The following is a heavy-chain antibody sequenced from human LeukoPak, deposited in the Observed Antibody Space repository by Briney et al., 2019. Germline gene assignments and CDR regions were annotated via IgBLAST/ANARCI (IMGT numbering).Heavy chain of an antibody. CDR1: GYSFTSYW. CDR3: ARSPSHYYYDSSGYLRPNWFDP. D-gene: IGHD3-22*01. J-gene: IGHJ5*02. V-gene: IGHV5-51*01. CDR2: IYPGDSDT. Sequence: RGESLKISCKGSGYSFTSYWLGWVRQMPGKGLEWMGIIYPGDSDTRYSPSFQGQVTISADKSISTAYLRWSSLKASDTAMYYCARSPSHYYYDSSGYLRPNWFDPWGQGTLVTVSS.